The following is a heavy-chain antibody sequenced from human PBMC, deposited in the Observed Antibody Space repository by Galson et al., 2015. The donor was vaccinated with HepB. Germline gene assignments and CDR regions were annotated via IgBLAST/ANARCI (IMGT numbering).Heavy chain of an antibody. D-gene: IGHD3-10*01. V-gene: IGHV3-9*01. Sequence: SLRLSCAASGFTFDDYAMHWVRQAPGKGLEWVSGISWNSGSIGYADSVKGRFTISRDNAKNSLYLQMNSLRAEDTALYYCAKDAYYGSGSGAFDIWGQGTMVTVPS. CDR3: AKDAYYGSGSGAFDI. CDR1: GFTFDDYA. J-gene: IGHJ3*02. CDR2: ISWNSGSI.